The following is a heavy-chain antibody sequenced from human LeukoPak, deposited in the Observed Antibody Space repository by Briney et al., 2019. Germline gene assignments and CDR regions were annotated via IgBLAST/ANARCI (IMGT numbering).Heavy chain of an antibody. Sequence: GASVKVSCKASGYTFTGYYMHWVRQTPGQGLEWMGWINPNSGGTNYAQKFQGRVTMTRDTSISTAYMELSRLRSDDTAVYYCAAYYYDSSGYSDWGQGTLVTVSS. D-gene: IGHD3-22*01. V-gene: IGHV1-2*02. CDR2: INPNSGGT. CDR1: GYTFTGYY. J-gene: IGHJ4*02. CDR3: AAYYYDSSGYSD.